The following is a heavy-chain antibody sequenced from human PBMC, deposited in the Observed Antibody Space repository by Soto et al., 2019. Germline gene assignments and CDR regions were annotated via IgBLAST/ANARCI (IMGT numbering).Heavy chain of an antibody. CDR1: GGSISSYY. CDR2: IYYSGST. V-gene: IGHV4-59*01. CDR3: ARDRVLQWLPRHYYYGMDV. D-gene: IGHD6-19*01. Sequence: SETLSLTCTVSGGSISSYYWSWIRQPPGKGLEWIGYIYYSGSTNYNPSLKSRVTISVDTSKNQFSLKLSSVTAADTAVYYCARDRVLQWLPRHYYYGMDVWGQGTTVTVSS. J-gene: IGHJ6*02.